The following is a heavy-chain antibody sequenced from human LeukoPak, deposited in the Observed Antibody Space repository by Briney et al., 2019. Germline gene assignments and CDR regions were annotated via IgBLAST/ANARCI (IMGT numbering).Heavy chain of an antibody. D-gene: IGHD1-26*01. J-gene: IGHJ4*02. CDR2: IIPIFGTA. Sequence: SVKVSCKASGGTFSSYAISWVRQAPGQGLEWMGGIIPIFGTANYAQKFQGRVTITTDESTGTAYMELSSLRSEDTAVYYCARDRGGGSYTDYFDYWGQGTLVTVSS. V-gene: IGHV1-69*05. CDR1: GGTFSSYA. CDR3: ARDRGGGSYTDYFDY.